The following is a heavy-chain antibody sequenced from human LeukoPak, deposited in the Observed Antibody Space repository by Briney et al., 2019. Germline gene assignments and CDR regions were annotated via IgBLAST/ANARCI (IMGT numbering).Heavy chain of an antibody. Sequence: GGSLRLSCAASGFTSSGYGMSWVRQAPGKGLEWMSAISGSGGNTYYADSVKGRFTISRDNSKNTLYVQMNSLRAEDTAVYYCAKGADYYYYYGMDVWGQGTTVTVSS. V-gene: IGHV3-23*01. CDR3: AKGADYYYYYGMDV. D-gene: IGHD6-25*01. CDR1: GFTSSGYG. CDR2: ISGSGGNT. J-gene: IGHJ6*02.